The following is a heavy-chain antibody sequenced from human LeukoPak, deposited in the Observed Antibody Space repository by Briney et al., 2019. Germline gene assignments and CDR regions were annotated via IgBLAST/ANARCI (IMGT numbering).Heavy chain of an antibody. V-gene: IGHV1-8*01. Sequence: ASVKVSFTASGYTFTSYDINWVRQATGQGLEWMGWMNPNSGNTGYAQKFQGRVTMTRNTSISTAYMELSSLRSEDTAVYYCARVPGKNTAHRGAGRYWFDPWGQGTLVTVSS. CDR2: MNPNSGNT. J-gene: IGHJ5*02. CDR3: ARVPGKNTAHRGAGRYWFDP. D-gene: IGHD5-18*01. CDR1: GYTFTSYD.